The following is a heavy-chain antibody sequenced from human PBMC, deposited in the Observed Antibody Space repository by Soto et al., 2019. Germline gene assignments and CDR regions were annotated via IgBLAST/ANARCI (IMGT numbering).Heavy chain of an antibody. J-gene: IGHJ4*02. V-gene: IGHV3-23*01. Sequence: PGGSLRLSCAASGFTFSSYAMNWVRQAPGKGLEWVSGISGSGGSTYYADSVKCRFTISRDNSKNTLYLQMSSLRAEDTAVYYCAKAFSWYDYWGQGTLVTVSS. CDR2: ISGSGGST. CDR1: GFTFSSYA. CDR3: AKAFSWYDY. D-gene: IGHD6-13*01.